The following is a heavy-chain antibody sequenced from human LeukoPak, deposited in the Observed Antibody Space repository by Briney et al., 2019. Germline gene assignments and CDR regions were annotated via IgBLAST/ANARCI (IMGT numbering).Heavy chain of an antibody. D-gene: IGHD6-13*01. CDR3: ARQSRKSSWFS. V-gene: IGHV4-61*05. Sequence: SETLSLTCTVSGGSISSTIYYWGWIRQPPGKGLEWIGYIYYSGSTNYNPSLKSRVTISVDTSKNQFSLKLSSVTAADTAVYYCARQSRKSSWFSWGQGTLVTVSS. CDR1: GGSISSTIYY. J-gene: IGHJ5*02. CDR2: IYYSGST.